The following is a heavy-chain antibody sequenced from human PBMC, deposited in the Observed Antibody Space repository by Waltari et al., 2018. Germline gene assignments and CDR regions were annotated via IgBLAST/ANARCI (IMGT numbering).Heavy chain of an antibody. Sequence: EVQLVESGGGLAPPGGSLRLSCEASGFIFSNYWLSCFRQAPGKGLEWVANIKQDGSDKYYVESVKGRFTISRDNAKNSLYLQMDSLRGEDTALYYCTRGGTIHWLQEHWGQGTLATVSS. CDR2: IKQDGSDK. CDR3: TRGGTIHWLQEH. V-gene: IGHV3-7*04. D-gene: IGHD2-2*02. CDR1: GFIFSNYW. J-gene: IGHJ1*01.